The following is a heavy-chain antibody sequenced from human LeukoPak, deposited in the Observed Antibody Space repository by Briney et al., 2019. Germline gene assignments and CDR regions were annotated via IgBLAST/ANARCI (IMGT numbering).Heavy chain of an antibody. J-gene: IGHJ4*02. CDR1: GFTFSSYG. CDR3: ARDSVGDIVVVTAAIDIDY. CDR2: IWYDGSNK. Sequence: GGSLRLSCAASGFTFSSYGMHWVRQAPGKGLEWVAVIWYDGSNKYYADSVKGRFTISRDNSKNTLYLQMNSLRAEDTAVYYCARDSVGDIVVVTAAIDIDYWGQGTLVTVSS. V-gene: IGHV3-33*01. D-gene: IGHD2-2*02.